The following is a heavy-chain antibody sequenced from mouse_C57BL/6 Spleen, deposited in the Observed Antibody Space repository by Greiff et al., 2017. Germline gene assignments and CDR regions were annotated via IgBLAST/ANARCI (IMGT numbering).Heavy chain of an antibody. CDR1: GYTFTSYG. D-gene: IGHD2-4*01. CDR2: INPRSGNT. J-gene: IGHJ3*01. V-gene: IGHV1-81*01. CDR3: ARWGYDDYDGAWFAY. Sequence: VKLVESGAELARPGASLKLSCTASGYTFTSYGISWVKQTTGQGLEWIAGINPRSGNTYYNEKLKGKATLTADKSASTAYMELRSLTSEDSAVYVWARWGYDDYDGAWFAYWGQGTLVTVSA.